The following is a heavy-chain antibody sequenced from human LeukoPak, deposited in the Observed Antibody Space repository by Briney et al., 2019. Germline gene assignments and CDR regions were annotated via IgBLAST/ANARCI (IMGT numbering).Heavy chain of an antibody. CDR2: IWYDGSNK. D-gene: IGHD3-10*01. V-gene: IGHV3-33*01. CDR1: GFTFSSYG. Sequence: GGSLRLSCAASGFTFSSYGMHWVRQAPGKGLEWVAVIWYDGSNKYYADSVKGRFTISRDNSKNTLYLQMNSLRAEDTAVYYCARGETMVRGVYNYWGQGTLVTVSS. J-gene: IGHJ4*02. CDR3: ARGETMVRGVYNY.